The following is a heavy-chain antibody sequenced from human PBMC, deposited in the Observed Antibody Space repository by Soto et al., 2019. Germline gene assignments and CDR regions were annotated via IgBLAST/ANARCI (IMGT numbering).Heavy chain of an antibody. CDR2: AYWDDDN. Sequence: SAPKPVNPTQTLTLTCTFSGFSLTTTPEGVGWIRQSPGKALDWLAFAYWDDDNRYSPSLRSRLTVTKDTSKNQVVLTMTNMDPVDTATSYCAHRRHSGDWNGGYFDYWGQGTLVTVSS. CDR1: GFSLTTTPEG. V-gene: IGHV2-5*02. D-gene: IGHD2-21*02. CDR3: AHRRHSGDWNGGYFDY. J-gene: IGHJ4*02.